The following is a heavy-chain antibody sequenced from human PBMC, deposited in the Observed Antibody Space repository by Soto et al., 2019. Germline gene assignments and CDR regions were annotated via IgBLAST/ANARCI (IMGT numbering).Heavy chain of an antibody. Sequence: QGLLVQSGAEVKTPGASVKVSCKASGYTFSNYAVHWMRQAPGQSLEWMGYFSPGNGNITYSQNIQGRVTISRDTSATTVYMELSSLTSEDTAVYYCARDGGYSYGHTFYDIWGQGTLVTVSS. J-gene: IGHJ4*02. CDR1: GYTFSNYA. CDR3: ARDGGYSYGHTFYDI. V-gene: IGHV1-3*01. CDR2: FSPGNGNI. D-gene: IGHD5-18*01.